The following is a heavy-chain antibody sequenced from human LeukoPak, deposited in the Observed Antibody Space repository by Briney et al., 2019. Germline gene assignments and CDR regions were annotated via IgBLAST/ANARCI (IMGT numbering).Heavy chain of an antibody. D-gene: IGHD2-2*01. V-gene: IGHV5-51*01. CDR3: ARRLGYCSSTSCYAWFDP. CDR2: IYPGDSDT. J-gene: IGHJ5*02. Sequence: GESLKISCKGSGYSFTSYWIAWVCQMPGKGLEWMGIIYPGDSDTRYSPYFQCQVTISADKSISTAYLQWSSLKASDTAMYYCARRLGYCSSTSCYAWFDPWGQGTLVTVSS. CDR1: GYSFTSYW.